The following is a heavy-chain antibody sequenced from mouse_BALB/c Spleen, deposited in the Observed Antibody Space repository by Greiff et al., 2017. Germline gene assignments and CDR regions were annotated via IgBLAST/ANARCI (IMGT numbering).Heavy chain of an antibody. J-gene: IGHJ3*01. CDR3: ARGGRDGYYAFAY. V-gene: IGHV1-12*01. CDR1: GYTFTSYN. CDR2: IYPGNGDT. Sequence: LQQPGAELVKPGASVKMSCKASGYTFTSYNMHWVKQTPGQGLEWIGAIYPGNGDTSYNQKFKGKATLTADKSSSTAYMQLSSLTSEDSAVYYCARGGRDGYYAFAYWGQGTLVTVSA. D-gene: IGHD2-3*01.